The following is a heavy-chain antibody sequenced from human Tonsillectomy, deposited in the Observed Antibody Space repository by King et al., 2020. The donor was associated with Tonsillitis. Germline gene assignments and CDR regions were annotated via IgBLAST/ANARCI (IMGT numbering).Heavy chain of an antibody. V-gene: IGHV1-2*02. Sequence: VQLVQSGAEMKKPGASVKVSCKASEYTFTDYYVHWVRQAPGQGLEWMGWINPNSGGPKYAQKCQGRVTMTRDTTISTAYMELSSLRSDDTAVYYCAIEYMSRGLDYWGQGTLVTVSS. CDR2: INPNSGGP. CDR3: AIEYMSRGLDY. CDR1: EYTFTDYY. J-gene: IGHJ4*02. D-gene: IGHD6-6*01.